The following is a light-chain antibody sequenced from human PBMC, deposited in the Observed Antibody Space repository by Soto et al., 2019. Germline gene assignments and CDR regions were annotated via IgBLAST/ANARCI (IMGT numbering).Light chain of an antibody. CDR1: QSVRSY. J-gene: IGKJ5*01. V-gene: IGKV1-39*01. CDR2: ATS. CDR3: QHGSYPPS. Sequence: DGQLTQSRSALSASVEDRVNITSRASQSVRSYLSWYQTKPQTVPKLLIYATSKLQGGVPSRFSGRCFGTDFTLTIRRLQPEYYATYCYQHGSYPPSFGQGTRLDIK.